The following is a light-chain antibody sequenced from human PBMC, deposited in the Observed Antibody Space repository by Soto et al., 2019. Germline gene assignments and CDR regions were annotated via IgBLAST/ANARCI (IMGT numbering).Light chain of an antibody. CDR2: GAS. J-gene: IGKJ1*01. CDR3: QQYSRGWT. CDR1: QSVSSD. V-gene: IGKV3-15*01. Sequence: EIVMTQSPATLSVSPGKTATLSCRASQSVSSDLAWYQPRPGQAPSLLIYGASTRATGIPARFSGSGSGTEFTLTISSLQSEDFAVYYCQQYSRGWTFGQGTKVEIK.